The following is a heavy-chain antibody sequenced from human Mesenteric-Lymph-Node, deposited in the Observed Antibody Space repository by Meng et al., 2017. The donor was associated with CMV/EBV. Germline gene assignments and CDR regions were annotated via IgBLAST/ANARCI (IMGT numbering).Heavy chain of an antibody. D-gene: IGHD7-27*01. J-gene: IGHJ4*02. V-gene: IGHV3-48*03. CDR2: IRSGSRDTI. CDR3: ARVNSGDWGVSYFDY. Sequence: SDIRSGSRDTILHADSVKGRFTISRDNAKNSLYVQMNSPGADDTTVYVCARVNSGDWGVSYFDYWGQGTLVTVSS.